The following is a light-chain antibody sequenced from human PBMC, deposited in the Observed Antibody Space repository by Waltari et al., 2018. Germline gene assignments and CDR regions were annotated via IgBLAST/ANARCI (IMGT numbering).Light chain of an antibody. V-gene: IGKV1-5*03. CDR2: KAS. CDR1: QNINSW. Sequence: DIQMTQSPSTLSASVGDRVTITCRASQNINSWLAWYQNKPGKAPKILIYKASSLESVVPSRFSGSGSGTEFTLTISSLQPDDFGTYYCQQYNTYPLTFGQGTKVEIK. J-gene: IGKJ1*01. CDR3: QQYNTYPLT.